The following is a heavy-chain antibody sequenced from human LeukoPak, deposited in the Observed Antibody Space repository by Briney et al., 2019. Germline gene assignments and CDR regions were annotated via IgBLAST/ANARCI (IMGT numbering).Heavy chain of an antibody. CDR1: TFTFSTYW. V-gene: IGHV3-74*01. J-gene: IGHJ4*02. CDR2: ISNDGRST. Sequence: GGSLRLSCAASTFTFSTYWMNWVRQVRGKGLVWLSRISNDGRSTSYADSVKGRFTISRDNAKNTLYLQMNSLRAEDTAVYYCAREDSTTVTFYFDYWGLGTMVAVSS. CDR3: AREDSTTVTFYFDY. D-gene: IGHD4-11*01.